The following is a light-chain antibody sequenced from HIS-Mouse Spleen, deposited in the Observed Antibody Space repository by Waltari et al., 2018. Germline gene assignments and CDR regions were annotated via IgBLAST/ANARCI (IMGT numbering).Light chain of an antibody. CDR1: QSVLYSSNNKKY. CDR3: QQYYSTPYT. J-gene: IGKJ2*01. Sequence: DIVMTQSPDSLAVSLGERATIHCKSRQSVLYSSNNKKYLAWYQQKPGQPPKLLIYWASTRESGVPDRFSGSGSGTDFTLTISSLQAEDVAVYYCQQYYSTPYTFGQGTKLEIK. V-gene: IGKV4-1*01. CDR2: WAS.